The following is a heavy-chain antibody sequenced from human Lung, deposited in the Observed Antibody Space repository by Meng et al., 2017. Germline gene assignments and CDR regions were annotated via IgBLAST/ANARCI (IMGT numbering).Heavy chain of an antibody. CDR3: VRRTYSSGWYFDY. Sequence: QVHLHQWGAGLLKPSETLYLTCAGYGGSFSGYYWSWIRQPPGKGLEWIGEIIDSGSTNYNPSLKSRVTISVDTSKNQFSLRVTSVTAADRAVYYCVRRTYSSGWYFDYWGQGTLVTVSS. V-gene: IGHV4-34*12. CDR2: IIDSGST. CDR1: GGSFSGYY. J-gene: IGHJ4*02. D-gene: IGHD6-19*01.